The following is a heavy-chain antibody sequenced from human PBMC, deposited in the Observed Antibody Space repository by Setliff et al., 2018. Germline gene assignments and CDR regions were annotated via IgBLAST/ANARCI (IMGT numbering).Heavy chain of an antibody. Sequence: GESLRLSCAASGFTFSIYSMNWLRQAPGKGLEWVSYISSGSISTTHYADSVRGRFTVSRDNAKNTLYLEMNNLRAEDSAVYYCARRGTTAFDFWGLGTLVTV. D-gene: IGHD4-4*01. V-gene: IGHV3-48*01. J-gene: IGHJ4*02. CDR1: GFTFSIYS. CDR2: ISSGSISTT. CDR3: ARRGTTAFDF.